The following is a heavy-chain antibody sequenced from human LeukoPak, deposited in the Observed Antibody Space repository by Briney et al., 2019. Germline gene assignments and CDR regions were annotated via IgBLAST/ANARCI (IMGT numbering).Heavy chain of an antibody. V-gene: IGHV4-34*01. Sequence: SETLSLTCAVYGGSFSGYYWSWIRQPPGKGLEWIGEINHSGSTNYNPSLKSRVTISVDTSKNQFSLKLSSVTAADTAVYYRAREVPPYGGYGEEYYFDYWGQGTLVTVSS. CDR3: AREVPPYGGYGEEYYFDY. J-gene: IGHJ4*02. CDR2: INHSGST. D-gene: IGHD5-12*01. CDR1: GGSFSGYY.